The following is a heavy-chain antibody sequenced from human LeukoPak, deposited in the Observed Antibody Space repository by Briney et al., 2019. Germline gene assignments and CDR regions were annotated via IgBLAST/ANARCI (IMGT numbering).Heavy chain of an antibody. CDR2: ISWNSGSI. CDR3: ARGAYYDSSGIDAFDI. CDR1: GFTFSSYS. Sequence: GGSLRLSCAASGFTFSSYSMNWVRQAPGKGLEWVSGISWNSGSIDYADSVKGRFTISRDNAKNSLYLQMNSLRAEDTAVYYCARGAYYDSSGIDAFDIWGQGTMVTVSS. D-gene: IGHD3-22*01. V-gene: IGHV3-21*01. J-gene: IGHJ3*02.